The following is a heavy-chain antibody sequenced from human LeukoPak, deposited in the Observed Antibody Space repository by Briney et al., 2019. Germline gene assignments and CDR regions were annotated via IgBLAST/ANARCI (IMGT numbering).Heavy chain of an antibody. V-gene: IGHV4-34*01. CDR3: ARGRYSFAY. J-gene: IGHJ4*02. CDR1: GGSFSGYY. CDR2: INHSGST. Sequence: SETLSLTCAVYGGSFSGYYWSWIRQPPGKGLEWIGEINHSGSTNYNPSLKSRATISVDTSKNQFSLNLRSVTAADTAVYYCARGRYSFAYWGQATLVTVSS. D-gene: IGHD5-18*01.